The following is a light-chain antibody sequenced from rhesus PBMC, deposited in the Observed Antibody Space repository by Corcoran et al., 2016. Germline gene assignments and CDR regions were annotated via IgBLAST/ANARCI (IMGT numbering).Light chain of an antibody. J-gene: IGKJ1*01. Sequence: DIQLTQSPSSLSASVGDRVTITCRASQGISSYLAWYQQKSGKAPKLLIYVASNLQSGVPSRFSDSGSGTEFTLNISSLQPEDFATYYCQQRNSYPWTFGQGTKVEIK. CDR3: QQRNSYPWT. CDR1: QGISSY. V-gene: IGKV1-38*01. CDR2: VAS.